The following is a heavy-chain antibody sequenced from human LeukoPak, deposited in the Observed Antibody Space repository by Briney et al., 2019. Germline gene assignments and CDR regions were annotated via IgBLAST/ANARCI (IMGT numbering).Heavy chain of an antibody. D-gene: IGHD3-22*01. V-gene: IGHV3-7*01. Sequence: PGGSLRLSCAASGFTFSSYSMNWVRQAPGKGLEWVANIKQDGSEKYYVDSVKGRFTISRDNAKNSLYLQMNSLRAEDTAVYYCARDRNYYDSSGYGGDYWGQGTLVTVSS. CDR3: ARDRNYYDSSGYGGDY. CDR2: IKQDGSEK. J-gene: IGHJ4*02. CDR1: GFTFSSYS.